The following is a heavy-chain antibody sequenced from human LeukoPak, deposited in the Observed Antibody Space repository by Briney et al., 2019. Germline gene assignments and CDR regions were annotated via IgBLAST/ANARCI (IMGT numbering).Heavy chain of an antibody. CDR1: GGSISSSSYY. J-gene: IGHJ6*02. Sequence: PSETLSLTCTVSGGSISSSSYYWGWIRQPPGKGLEWIGSIYYSGSTYYNPSLKNRVTISVDTSKNQFSLKLSSVTAADTAVYYCARSATVYHYYYYYGMDVWGQGTTVTVSS. CDR3: ARSATVYHYYYYYGMDV. CDR2: IYYSGST. D-gene: IGHD4-11*01. V-gene: IGHV4-39*01.